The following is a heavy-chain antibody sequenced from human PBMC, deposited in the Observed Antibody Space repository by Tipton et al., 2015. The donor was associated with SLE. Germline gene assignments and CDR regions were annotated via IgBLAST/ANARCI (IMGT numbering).Heavy chain of an antibody. CDR2: IYTRGIT. CDR3: ARAPLYSSSWYIPGGDAFDI. Sequence: TLSLTCSVSGGSISSGRSYWSWVRQPAGKGLEWIGHIYTRGITNYNPSLKSRVTISVDTSKNQFSLKLSSVTAADTAVYYCARAPLYSSSWYIPGGDAFDIWGQGTMVTVSS. V-gene: IGHV4-61*09. D-gene: IGHD6-13*01. J-gene: IGHJ3*02. CDR1: GGSISSGRSY.